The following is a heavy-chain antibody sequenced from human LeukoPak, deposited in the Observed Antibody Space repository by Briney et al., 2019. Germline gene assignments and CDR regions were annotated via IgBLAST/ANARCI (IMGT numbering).Heavy chain of an antibody. CDR1: GFTFNNYA. J-gene: IGHJ4*02. D-gene: IGHD3-22*01. Sequence: GGSLRLSCAASGFTFNNYAVHWVRQAPGKGLEWVAVISYDGRNKYYADSVKGRFTVSRDNSMNTLYLQMNSLRAEDTAVYYCARRASYYDSSGVDYWGQGTLVIVSS. V-gene: IGHV3-30*01. CDR2: ISYDGRNK. CDR3: ARRASYYDSSGVDY.